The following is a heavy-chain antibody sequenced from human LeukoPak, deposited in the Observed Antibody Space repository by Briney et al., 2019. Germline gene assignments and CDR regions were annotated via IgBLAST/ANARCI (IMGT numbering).Heavy chain of an antibody. CDR1: GYTFSSYD. J-gene: IGHJ4*02. CDR2: MNPNSGNT. V-gene: IGHV1-8*01. Sequence: ASVKVSCKASGYTFSSYDIHWVRQATGQGLEWMGWMNPNSGNTGYAQNFQGRVTMTRNTSISTAYLELSSPRSEDTAVYYCARVSDGGTPPSHDYWGQGTLVTVSS. D-gene: IGHD4-23*01. CDR3: ARVSDGGTPPSHDY.